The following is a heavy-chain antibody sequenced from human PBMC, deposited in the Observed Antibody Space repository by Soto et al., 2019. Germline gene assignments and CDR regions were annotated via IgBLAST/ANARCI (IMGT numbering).Heavy chain of an antibody. Sequence: EVELLESGGGLVQPGGSLRLSCAATGFTFDNYALTWVRQAPGKGLEWVSAISGNSGFTFYADSVKGRFTLSRDNGKNILYLEMNTLRAEDTAIYFCARGGDCNSARSFDYWGRGTLVTVSP. V-gene: IGHV3-23*01. CDR3: ARGGDCNSARSFDY. CDR2: ISGNSGFT. CDR1: GFTFDNYA. J-gene: IGHJ4*02. D-gene: IGHD2-21*02.